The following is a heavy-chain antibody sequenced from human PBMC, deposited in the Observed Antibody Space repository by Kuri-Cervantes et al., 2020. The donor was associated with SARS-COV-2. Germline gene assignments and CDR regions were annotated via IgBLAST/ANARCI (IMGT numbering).Heavy chain of an antibody. CDR3: ARGDRYGDYQTFDY. J-gene: IGHJ4*02. V-gene: IGHV3-20*04. CDR2: INWNGGST. CDR1: GFTFDDYG. Sequence: GESLKISCAASGFTFDDYGMGWVRQAPGKGLEWVSGINWNGGSTGYADSVKGRFTISRDNAKNSLYLQMNSLRAEDTALYYCARGDRYGDYQTFDYWGQGTLVTVSS. D-gene: IGHD4-17*01.